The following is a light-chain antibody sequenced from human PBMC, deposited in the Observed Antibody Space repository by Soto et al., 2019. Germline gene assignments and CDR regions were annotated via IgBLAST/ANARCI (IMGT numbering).Light chain of an antibody. CDR3: QQLHDYPIT. J-gene: IGKJ5*01. CDR2: AAS. V-gene: IGKV1-9*01. CDR1: QGIDSS. Sequence: ILLTQSPSSLSASVGDRVTITCMASQGIDSSFAWYQQKPGKAPKLLIYAASSLQSGVPSRFSGSGSGTDFTRTSSSLQPEDFATYYCQQLHDYPITFGQGTRLEIK.